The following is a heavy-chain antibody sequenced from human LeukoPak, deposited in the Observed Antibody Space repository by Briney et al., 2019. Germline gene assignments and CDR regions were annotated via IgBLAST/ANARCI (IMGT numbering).Heavy chain of an antibody. CDR1: GYSFTSYW. CDR3: ARERYTTGWFGQRFDP. J-gene: IGHJ5*02. CDR2: IYPGDSDT. D-gene: IGHD6-19*01. Sequence: GESLKISCRGSGYSFTSYWIGWVRQMPGKGLEWMGIIYPGDSDTRYSPSFQGQVTISADKSISTAYLQWSSLKASDTAMYYCARERYTTGWFGQRFDPWGQGTLVTVSS. V-gene: IGHV5-51*01.